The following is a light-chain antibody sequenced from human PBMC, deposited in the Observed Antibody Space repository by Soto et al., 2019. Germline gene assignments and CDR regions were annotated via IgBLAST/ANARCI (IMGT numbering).Light chain of an antibody. CDR2: DVS. CDR1: SSDDGGYNY. Sequence: QSVLTQPASVSGSPGQSITISCTGTSSDDGGYNYVSWYQQHPGKAPKLMIYDVSNRPSGVSNRFSGSKSGNTTSLTISGLQAEDGADYCCSSYTSSSTRVVFGGGTKLTVL. J-gene: IGLJ2*01. V-gene: IGLV2-14*01. CDR3: SSYTSSSTRVV.